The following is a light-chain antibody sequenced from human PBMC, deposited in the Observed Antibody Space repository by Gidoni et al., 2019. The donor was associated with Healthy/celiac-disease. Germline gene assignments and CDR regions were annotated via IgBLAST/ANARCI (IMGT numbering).Light chain of an antibody. CDR3: QQYGSSPLFT. V-gene: IGKV3-20*01. J-gene: IGKJ3*01. CDR2: GAS. CDR1: QSVSSSY. Sequence: EIVLTQSPGTLSLYPGERATLSCRASQSVSSSYLAWYQQKPGQAPRLLIYGASSRATGIPDRFIGSGSGTDFTLTISRLEPEDFAVYYCQQYGSSPLFTFGPGTKVDIK.